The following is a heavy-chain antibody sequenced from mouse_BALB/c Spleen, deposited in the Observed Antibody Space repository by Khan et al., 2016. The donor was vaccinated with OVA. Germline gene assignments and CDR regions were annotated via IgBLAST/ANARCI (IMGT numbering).Heavy chain of an antibody. J-gene: IGHJ2*01. V-gene: IGHV6-6*02. CDR1: GFTFSNYW. CDR2: ISLNSDDYVT. D-gene: IGHD1-2*01. CDR3: WIRL. Sequence: VQLKESGGGLVQPGGSMKLSCVASGFTFSNYWMNWVRQSPEKGLEWVADISLNSDDYVTHYAESVKGRFTISSDDSKNGVYLQMNHLRAEDTGIYYCWIRLWGQGTTRTVSS.